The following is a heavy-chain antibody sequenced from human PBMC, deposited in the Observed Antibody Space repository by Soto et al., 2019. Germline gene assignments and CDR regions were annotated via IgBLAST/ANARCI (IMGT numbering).Heavy chain of an antibody. CDR2: IYHSGST. CDR3: ARFRDPYGSGRRFDP. Sequence: ASETLSLTCAVSGGSISSSNWWSWVRQPPGKGLEWIGEIYHSGSTNYNPSLKSRVTISVDKSKNQFSLKLSSVTAADTAVYYCARFRDPYGSGRRFDPWGQGTLVTVPQ. D-gene: IGHD3-10*01. V-gene: IGHV4-4*02. CDR1: GGSISSSNW. J-gene: IGHJ5*02.